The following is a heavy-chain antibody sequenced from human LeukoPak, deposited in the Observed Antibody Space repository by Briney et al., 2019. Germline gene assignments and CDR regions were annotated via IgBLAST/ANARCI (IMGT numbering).Heavy chain of an antibody. CDR2: INPNSGGT. CDR1: GYTFTGYY. J-gene: IGHJ3*02. D-gene: IGHD1-26*01. Sequence: GASVKVSCKASGYTFTGYYMHWVRQAPGQGLEWMGWINPNSGGTNYAQKFQGRVTMTRDTSISTAYMELSRPRSDDTAVYYCAREWELPLEGAFDIWGQGTMVTVSS. CDR3: AREWELPLEGAFDI. V-gene: IGHV1-2*02.